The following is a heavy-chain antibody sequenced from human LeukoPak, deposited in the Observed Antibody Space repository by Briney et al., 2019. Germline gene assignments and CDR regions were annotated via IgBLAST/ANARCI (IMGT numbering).Heavy chain of an antibody. J-gene: IGHJ4*02. V-gene: IGHV3-66*01. CDR3: VRIYPRLAAAGN. CDR1: GFTVSSNY. CDR2: IYSGGST. Sequence: RGSLTVSCAASGFTVSSNYMSWVRQAPGKGLEWVSVIYSGGSTYYADSVKGRFTISRDNSKNTLYLQMNSLRADDTAVYYCVRIYPRLAAAGNWGRGTLVTVSS. D-gene: IGHD6-13*01.